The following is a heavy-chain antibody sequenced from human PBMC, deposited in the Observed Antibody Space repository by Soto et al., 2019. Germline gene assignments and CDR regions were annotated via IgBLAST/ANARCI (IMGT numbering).Heavy chain of an antibody. J-gene: IGHJ4*02. CDR1: GYTFTSYY. D-gene: IGHD3-9*01. V-gene: IGHV1-46*01. CDR3: ARDPHMGFDFDPFDY. Sequence: ASVKVSCKASGYTFTSYYMHWVRQAPGQGLEWMGIINPSGGSTSYAQKFQGRVTMTRDTSTSTVYMELSSLRSEDTAVYYCARDPHMGFDFDPFDYWGQGTLVTVSS. CDR2: INPSGGST.